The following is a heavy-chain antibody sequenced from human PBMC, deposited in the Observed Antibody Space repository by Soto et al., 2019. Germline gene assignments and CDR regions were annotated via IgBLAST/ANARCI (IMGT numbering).Heavy chain of an antibody. J-gene: IGHJ3*02. D-gene: IGHD2-2*01. V-gene: IGHV1-69*02. Sequence: SVKVSCKASGGTFSSYTISWVRQAPGQGLEWMGRIIPILGIANYAQKFQGRVTITADKSTSTAYMELSRLRSDDTAVYYCARVVRSGYCISTSCYGANDAFDIWGQGTMVTVSS. CDR1: GGTFSSYT. CDR3: ARVVRSGYCISTSCYGANDAFDI. CDR2: IIPILGIA.